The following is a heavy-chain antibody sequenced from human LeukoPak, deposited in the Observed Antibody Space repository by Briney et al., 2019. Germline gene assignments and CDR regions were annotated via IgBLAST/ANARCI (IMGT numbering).Heavy chain of an antibody. CDR1: GFTVSSNF. J-gene: IGHJ4*02. CDR2: IYVGGNT. CDR3: ARDLATKYYFDF. V-gene: IGHV3-66*01. D-gene: IGHD1-14*01. Sequence: SGGSLRLSCAASGFTVSSNFMNWVRHAPGKGLEWVSIIYVGGNTNYADSVKGRFTISRDNSKNTVYLQMNSLRADDTAVYYCARDLATKYYFDFWGQGTLVSVSS.